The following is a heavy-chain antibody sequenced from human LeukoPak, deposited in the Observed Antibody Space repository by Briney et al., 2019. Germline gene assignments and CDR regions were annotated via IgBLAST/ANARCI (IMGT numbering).Heavy chain of an antibody. CDR3: ARHRSSWLIDY. V-gene: IGHV3-30-3*01. CDR2: ITWDGTIK. CDR1: RFTFRSYA. J-gene: IGHJ4*02. Sequence: GGSLRLSCAASRFTFRSYAIHWPPQAPGKALEWVAYITWDGTIKYYADSVKRRYSISRDNSKNTLYLQMNSLRAEDTAVYYCARHRSSWLIDYCGQGTLVTVSS. D-gene: IGHD6-6*01.